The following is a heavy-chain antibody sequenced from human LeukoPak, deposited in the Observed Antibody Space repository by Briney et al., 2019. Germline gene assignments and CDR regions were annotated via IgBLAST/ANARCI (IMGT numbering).Heavy chain of an antibody. V-gene: IGHV3-53*01. Sequence: GGSLRLSCAASEFSVGSNYMTWVRQAPGKGLEWVSLIYSGGSTYYADSVKGRFTISRDNSKNTLYLQMNSLRAEDTAVYYCAKDRYWGQGTLVTVSS. CDR2: IYSGGST. J-gene: IGHJ4*02. CDR1: EFSVGSNY. CDR3: AKDRY.